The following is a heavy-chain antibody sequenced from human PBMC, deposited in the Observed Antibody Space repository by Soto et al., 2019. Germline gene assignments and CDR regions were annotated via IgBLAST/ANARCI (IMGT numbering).Heavy chain of an antibody. J-gene: IGHJ6*02. CDR3: ATLGAGDWKNYYHYSGMDV. CDR2: VTANGDTT. CDR1: GFTFSVYA. Sequence: GSLRLSCAATGFTFSVYAMTWVLQAPGKGLEWISAVTANGDTTYSADSVKGRFTIARDNSKNTLYLRMNTPRADDTAVYYCATLGAGDWKNYYHYSGMDVWGQGTTVTVSS. V-gene: IGHV3-23*01. D-gene: IGHD1-1*01.